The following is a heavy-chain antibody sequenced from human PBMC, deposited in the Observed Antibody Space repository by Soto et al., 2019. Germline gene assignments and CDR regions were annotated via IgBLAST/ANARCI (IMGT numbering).Heavy chain of an antibody. CDR1: GYTFTSYA. Sequence: QVQLVQSGAEVKKPGASVKVSCKASGYTFTSYAMHWVRQAPGQRLEWMGWINAGNGNTKYSQKFQGRVTITRDTSASTAYMELSSLRSEVTAVYYCARVSLYDFWSGYSIDYWGQGTLVTVSS. V-gene: IGHV1-3*01. J-gene: IGHJ4*02. CDR3: ARVSLYDFWSGYSIDY. CDR2: INAGNGNT. D-gene: IGHD3-3*01.